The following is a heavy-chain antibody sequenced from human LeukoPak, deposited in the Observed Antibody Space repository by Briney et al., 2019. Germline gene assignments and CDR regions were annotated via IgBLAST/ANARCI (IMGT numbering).Heavy chain of an antibody. CDR1: GFTFSRYE. D-gene: IGHD5-18*01. CDR3: AKATDTYGYLFDQ. CDR2: ISASTTTT. V-gene: IGHV3-48*03. J-gene: IGHJ4*02. Sequence: GGSLRLSCAASGFTFSRYEMNWVRQAPGKGLEWVSYISASTTTTYYGDSVKGRFTISRDNAKNPLHLQMSSLRDEDTAIYYCAKATDTYGYLFDQWGQGTLVTVSS.